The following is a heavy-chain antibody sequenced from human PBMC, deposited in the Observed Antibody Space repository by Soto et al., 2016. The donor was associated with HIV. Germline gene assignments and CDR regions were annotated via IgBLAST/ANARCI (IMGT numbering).Heavy chain of an antibody. CDR2: ISYDGSNK. Sequence: QVQLVESGGGVVQPGRSLRLSCVASGFTLRSYTMHWVRQAPGKGLEWVAVISYDGSNKWYADSVKGRFTISRDNSKNTLYLQMNSLRAEDTAVYYCASGGFGELPDYYYYYGMDVWGQGTTVTVSS. CDR1: GFTLRSYT. D-gene: IGHD3-10*01. V-gene: IGHV3-30*04. J-gene: IGHJ6*02. CDR3: ASGGFGELPDYYYYYGMDV.